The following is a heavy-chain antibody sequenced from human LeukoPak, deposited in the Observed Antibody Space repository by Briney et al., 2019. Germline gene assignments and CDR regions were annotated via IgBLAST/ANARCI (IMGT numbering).Heavy chain of an antibody. J-gene: IGHJ4*02. V-gene: IGHV1-2*02. D-gene: IGHD3-3*01. CDR3: ARGYYDFWSGYRGYYFDY. CDR1: GYTFTGYY. Sequence: GASVKVSCKASGYTFTGYYMHWVRQAPGQGLEWMGWTNPNSGGTNYAQKFQGRVTMTRNTSISTAYMELSSLRSEDKAVYYCARGYYDFWSGYRGYYFDYWGQGTLVTVSS. CDR2: TNPNSGGT.